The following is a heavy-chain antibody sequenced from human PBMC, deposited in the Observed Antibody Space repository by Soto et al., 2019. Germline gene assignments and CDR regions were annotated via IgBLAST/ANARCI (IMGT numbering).Heavy chain of an antibody. CDR3: AKMLTIVRGVTGLRDFDF. Sequence: EVQLLEAGGNLIQPGGSLRLSCAASGFTFSSYAMSWVRQAPGQGLEWLSAISGRVATIYYADSVKGRFTISRDNSKNTLYLQMNSLSAEDTAVYYCAKMLTIVRGVTGLRDFDFWGQGALVTVAS. CDR1: GFTFSSYA. CDR2: ISGRVATI. V-gene: IGHV3-23*01. J-gene: IGHJ4*02. D-gene: IGHD3-10*01.